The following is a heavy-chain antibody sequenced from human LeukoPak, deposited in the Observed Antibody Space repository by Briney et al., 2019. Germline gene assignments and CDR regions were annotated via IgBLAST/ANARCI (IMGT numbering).Heavy chain of an antibody. V-gene: IGHV4-30-2*01. CDR3: ARAGGTMVRGVPSWFDP. CDR2: IYHSGST. D-gene: IGHD3-10*01. Sequence: PSQTLSLTCAVSGGSISSCGYSWSWIRQPPGKGLEWIGYIYHSGSTYYNPSLKSRVTISVDRSKNQFSLKLSSVTAADTAVYYCARAGGTMVRGVPSWFDPWGQGTLVTVSS. J-gene: IGHJ5*02. CDR1: GGSISSCGYS.